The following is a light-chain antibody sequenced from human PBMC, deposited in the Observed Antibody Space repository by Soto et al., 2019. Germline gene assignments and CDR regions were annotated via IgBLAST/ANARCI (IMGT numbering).Light chain of an antibody. CDR1: QDVSRS. CDR2: AAS. CDR3: QQVLNLPLT. J-gene: IGKJ4*01. V-gene: IGKV1-9*01. Sequence: DTQLTQSPSFLSASVGDRVTITCRASQDVSRSVGWYQQKPGKAPKLLISAASTLHSGVPSRFSGSGSGTDFTLTISRLQPEDFANYYCQQVLNLPLTFGGGTKVEI.